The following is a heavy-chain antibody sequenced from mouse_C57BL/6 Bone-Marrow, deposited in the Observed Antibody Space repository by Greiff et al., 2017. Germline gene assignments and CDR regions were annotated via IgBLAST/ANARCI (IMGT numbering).Heavy chain of an antibody. J-gene: IGHJ2*01. CDR3: AYGVDY. Sequence: VQLQPSGAELARPGASVKLSCKASGYTFTSYGISWVKQRTGQGLEWIGEIYPRSGNTYYNEKFKGNATLTADKSSSTAYMELRSLTSEDSAVYFCAYGVDYWGQGTTLTVSS. V-gene: IGHV1-81*01. CDR1: GYTFTSYG. D-gene: IGHD1-1*02. CDR2: IYPRSGNT.